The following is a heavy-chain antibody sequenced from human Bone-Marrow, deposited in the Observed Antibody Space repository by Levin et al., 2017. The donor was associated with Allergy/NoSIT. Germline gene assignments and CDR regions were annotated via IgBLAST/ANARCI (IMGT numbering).Heavy chain of an antibody. Sequence: SGPTLVKPTETLTLTCTVSGFSLSNARMGVSWIRQPPGKALEWLAHIFSNDEKSYSTSLKSRLTISKDTSKSQVVLTMTNMDPVDTATYYCARVIVVVVAATDPLYPGWESYGMDVWGQGTTVTVSS. J-gene: IGHJ6*02. CDR1: GFSLSNARMG. CDR3: ARVIVVVVAATDPLYPGWESYGMDV. CDR2: IFSNDEK. V-gene: IGHV2-26*01. D-gene: IGHD2-15*01.